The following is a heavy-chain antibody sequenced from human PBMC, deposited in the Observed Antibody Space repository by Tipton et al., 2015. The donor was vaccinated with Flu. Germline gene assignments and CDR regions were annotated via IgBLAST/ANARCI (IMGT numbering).Heavy chain of an antibody. CDR1: GDSMRSDYF. CDR2: IHYSGSP. J-gene: IGHJ6*02. CDR3: ARVYDSSGYYYPRGGNYYGMDV. Sequence: TLSLTCTVSGDSMRSDYFWAWIRQAPGKGLEWIGNIHYSGSPHYNPSLKSRVTITVDTSKNQISLKLSSATAADTAVYYCARVYDSSGYYYPRGGNYYGMDVWGQGTTVTVSS. D-gene: IGHD3-22*01. V-gene: IGHV4-38-2*02.